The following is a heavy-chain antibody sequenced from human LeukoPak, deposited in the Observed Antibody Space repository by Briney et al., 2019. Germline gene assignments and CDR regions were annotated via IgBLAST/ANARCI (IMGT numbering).Heavy chain of an antibody. Sequence: SKTLSLTCAVYGESLDNYYWMFVRQPPGKGLQWVGEITYRRGPSYHPSLKSRVSISIDASVRQISLKLSSVTAADTAIYYCMPYGGDWTFDSSGQGTLVTVSS. D-gene: IGHD2-21*01. CDR2: ITYRRGP. J-gene: IGHJ4*02. CDR3: MPYGGDWTFDS. V-gene: IGHV4-34*01. CDR1: GESLDNYY.